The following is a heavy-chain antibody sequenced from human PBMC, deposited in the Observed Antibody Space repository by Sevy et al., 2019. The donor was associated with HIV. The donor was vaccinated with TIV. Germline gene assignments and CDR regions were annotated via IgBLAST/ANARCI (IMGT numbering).Heavy chain of an antibody. J-gene: IGHJ6*02. V-gene: IGHV4-38-2*01. Sequence: SETLSLTCAVSGYSISSGYYWGWIRQPPGKGLEWIGSIYHSGSTYYNPSLKSRVTISVDTSKNQFSLKLSSVTAADTAVYYCAGAAPAYYYAMGVWGQGTTVTVSS. D-gene: IGHD3-16*01. CDR3: AGAAPAYYYAMGV. CDR2: IYHSGST. CDR1: GYSISSGYY.